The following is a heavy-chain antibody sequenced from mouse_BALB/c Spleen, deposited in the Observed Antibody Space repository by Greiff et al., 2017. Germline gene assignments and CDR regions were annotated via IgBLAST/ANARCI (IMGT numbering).Heavy chain of an antibody. CDR3: ARHAYYGNSYAMDY. Sequence: EVQVVESGGGLVQPGGSLKLSCAASGFTFSSYTMSWVRQTPEKRLEWVAYISNGGGSTYYPDTVKGRFTISRDNAKNTLYLQMSSLKSEDTAMYYCARHAYYGNSYAMDYWGQGTSVTVSS. CDR2: ISNGGGST. D-gene: IGHD2-1*01. V-gene: IGHV5-12-2*01. CDR1: GFTFSSYT. J-gene: IGHJ4*01.